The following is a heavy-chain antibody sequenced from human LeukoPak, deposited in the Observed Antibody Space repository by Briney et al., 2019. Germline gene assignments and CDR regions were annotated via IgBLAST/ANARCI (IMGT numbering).Heavy chain of an antibody. CDR2: INPNSGGT. V-gene: IGHV1-2*02. CDR3: ARGNQLLYPGDFDY. Sequence: ASVKVSCKASGYTFTGYYMHWVRQAPGQGLEWMGWINPNSGGTNYAQKFQGRVTMTRDTSISTAYMELSRLRSDDTAVYYCARGNQLLYPGDFDYWGQGTLVTVSS. CDR1: GYTFTGYY. D-gene: IGHD2-2*02. J-gene: IGHJ4*02.